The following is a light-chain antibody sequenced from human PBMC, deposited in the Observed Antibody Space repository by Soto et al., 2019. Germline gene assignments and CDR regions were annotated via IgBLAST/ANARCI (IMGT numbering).Light chain of an antibody. Sequence: QSALTQPASVSGSPGQWITISCTGTSSDIGYYNYVSWYRQDPGKAPKLILYEVSNRPSGVSNRFSGSKSGNTASLTISGRQAEDEADYYCSSYARSSSPVGFCGGTK. CDR1: SSDIGYYNY. CDR3: SSYARSSSPVG. J-gene: IGLJ3*02. V-gene: IGLV2-14*01. CDR2: EVS.